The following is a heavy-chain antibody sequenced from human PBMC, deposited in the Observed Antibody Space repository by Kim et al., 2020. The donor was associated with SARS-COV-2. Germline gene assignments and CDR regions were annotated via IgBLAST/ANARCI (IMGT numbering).Heavy chain of an antibody. CDR2: IYYSGST. J-gene: IGHJ4*02. CDR3: ARVSSSLIDY. Sequence: SETLSLTCTVSGGSVSSGSYYWSWIRQPPGKGLEWIGYIYYSGSTNYNPSLKSRVTISVDTSKNQFSLKLSSVTAADTAVYYCARVSSSLIDYWGQGTLVTVSS. V-gene: IGHV4-61*01. CDR1: GGSVSSGSYY. D-gene: IGHD6-13*01.